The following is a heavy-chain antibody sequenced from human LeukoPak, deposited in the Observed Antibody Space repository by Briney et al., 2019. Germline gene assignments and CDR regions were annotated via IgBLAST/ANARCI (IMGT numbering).Heavy chain of an antibody. CDR1: GFTLNTYW. D-gene: IGHD3-10*02. CDR2: INSDGSSL. J-gene: IGHJ6*02. CDR3: TRDLRMDYYYVDYYYYGMDV. V-gene: IGHV3-74*03. Sequence: GGSLRLSCAASGFTLNTYWMNWVRQAPGKGLVWVSRINSDGSSLSYADSVKGRFTVSRDNAKNTLYLQMNSLRAEDTAVYYCTRDLRMDYYYVDYYYYGMDVWGQGTTVTVSS.